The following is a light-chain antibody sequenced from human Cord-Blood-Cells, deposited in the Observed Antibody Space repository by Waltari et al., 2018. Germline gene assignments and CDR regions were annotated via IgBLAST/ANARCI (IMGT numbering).Light chain of an antibody. CDR3: NSRDSSGNHVV. V-gene: IGLV3-19*01. CDR1: SLRSYY. Sequence: SSELTPDPAVSVALGPTVRITCQGDSLRSYYESWYQQKPGQAPVLFIYGKNNRPSGIPDRFSGSSSGNTASLTITGAQAEDEADYYCNSRDSSGNHVVFGGGTKLTVL. J-gene: IGLJ2*01. CDR2: GKN.